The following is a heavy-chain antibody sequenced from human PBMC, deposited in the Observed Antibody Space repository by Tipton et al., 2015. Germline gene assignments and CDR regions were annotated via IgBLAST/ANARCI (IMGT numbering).Heavy chain of an antibody. CDR3: ARAALEFHYDACWFDP. V-gene: IGHV4-59*11. D-gene: IGHD3-22*01. Sequence: TLSLTCTVSGGPMTTHYWSWIRQSPGKGREWLGYVFYSGRTEYNPSLKSRATISVDKSKNQFSLKLSHVTAADTAVYYCARAALEFHYDACWFDPWGQGTLVTVSS. CDR2: VFYSGRT. J-gene: IGHJ5*02. CDR1: GGPMTTHY.